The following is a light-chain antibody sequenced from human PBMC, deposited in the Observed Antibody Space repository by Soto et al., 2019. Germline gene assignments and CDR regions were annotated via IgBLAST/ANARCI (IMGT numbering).Light chain of an antibody. Sequence: QSVLTQPPSMSGAPRQRVTISCTGSSSNIGAGYAVQWYQQLPGAAPKLLIYDNNNRPSGVPDRVSGSQSGTSASLAITGLQTEDESDYYCQSYDTSLGGSRIFGGGTKLTV. CDR2: DNN. CDR3: QSYDTSLGGSRI. J-gene: IGLJ2*01. V-gene: IGLV1-40*01. CDR1: SSNIGAGYA.